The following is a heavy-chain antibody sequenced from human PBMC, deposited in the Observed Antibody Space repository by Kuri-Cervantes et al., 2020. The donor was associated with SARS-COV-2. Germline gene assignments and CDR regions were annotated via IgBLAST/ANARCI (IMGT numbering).Heavy chain of an antibody. J-gene: IGHJ4*02. CDR2: INHSGST. D-gene: IGHD1-26*01. Sequence: GSLRLSCAVYGGSFSGYYWSWIRQPPGKGLEWIGEINHSGSTNYNPSLKSRVTISVDTSKNQFSLQLSSVTAADTAVYYCARQADGSDTGSLTGWGQGTLVTVSS. CDR1: GGSFSGYY. V-gene: IGHV4-34*01. CDR3: ARQADGSDTGSLTG.